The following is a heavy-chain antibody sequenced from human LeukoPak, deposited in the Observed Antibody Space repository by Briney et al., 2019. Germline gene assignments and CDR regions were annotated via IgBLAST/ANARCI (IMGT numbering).Heavy chain of an antibody. Sequence: GSLRLSCPASGVNFDTYAMSWVRQAPGKGREWVSGIRGSGANTYYTYAVKGRCTISIDKYKNTLYLQMNSLRAEDTAVYYCAKDRRVRGFIGYFDYWGQGTLVTVSS. CDR1: GVNFDTYA. J-gene: IGHJ4*02. V-gene: IGHV3-23*01. CDR2: IRGSGANT. CDR3: AKDRRVRGFIGYFDY. D-gene: IGHD3-10*01.